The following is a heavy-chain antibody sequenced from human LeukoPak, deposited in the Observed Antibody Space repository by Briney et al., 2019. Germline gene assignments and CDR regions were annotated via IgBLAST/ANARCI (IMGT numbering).Heavy chain of an antibody. D-gene: IGHD6-19*01. J-gene: IGHJ4*02. CDR2: ISFDGSNK. V-gene: IGHV3-30*18. CDR3: AKGFAASGWLRFFDY. Sequence: PGRSLRLSCAASGFTFSSYAMHWVRQAPGKGLEWVAVISFDGSNKYYADSVKGRFTISGDNSKNTLFLQMNSLRVEDTAVYYCAKGFAASGWLRFFDYWGQGTLVTVSS. CDR1: GFTFSSYA.